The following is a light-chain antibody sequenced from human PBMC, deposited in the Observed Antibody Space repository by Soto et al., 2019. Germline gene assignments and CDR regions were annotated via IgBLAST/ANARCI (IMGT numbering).Light chain of an antibody. CDR1: SSDVGGYNY. CDR3: SSYTSSSTV. Sequence: QSVLTQPDSVSGSPGQAITISYTGTSSDVGGYNYVSWYQQHPGKAPKLMIYDVSNRPSGVSNRFSGSKSGNTASLTISGLQAEDEADYYCSSYTSSSTVFGGGTKLTVL. J-gene: IGLJ2*01. V-gene: IGLV2-14*01. CDR2: DVS.